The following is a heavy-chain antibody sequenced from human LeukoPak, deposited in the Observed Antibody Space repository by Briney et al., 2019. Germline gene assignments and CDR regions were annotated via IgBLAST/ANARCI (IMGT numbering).Heavy chain of an antibody. Sequence: GGSLRLSCAASGFTFSSYSMNWVRQAPGKGLEWVSSISSSSSYIYYADSVKGRFTISRDNAKNSLYLQTNSLRAEDTAVYFCAEGDNVVVAAAYIRNYWGQGTPVTGSS. CDR1: GFTFSSYS. CDR3: AEGDNVVVAAAYIRNY. J-gene: IGHJ4*01. V-gene: IGHV3-21*01. D-gene: IGHD2-2*01. CDR2: ISSSSSYI.